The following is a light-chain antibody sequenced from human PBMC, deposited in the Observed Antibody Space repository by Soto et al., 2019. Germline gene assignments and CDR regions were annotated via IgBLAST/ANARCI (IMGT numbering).Light chain of an antibody. V-gene: IGLV2-8*01. CDR2: EVY. CDR3: SSYVGTNSYV. J-gene: IGLJ1*01. Sequence: QSVLTQPPSASGSPGQSVTISCTGTSSDVGGYNYVSWYQQHPGKAPKLIIYEVYKRPSGVPDRFSGSKSGNTAALTVSGLQAEDEADYYCSSYVGTNSYVFGPGPKVTVL. CDR1: SSDVGGYNY.